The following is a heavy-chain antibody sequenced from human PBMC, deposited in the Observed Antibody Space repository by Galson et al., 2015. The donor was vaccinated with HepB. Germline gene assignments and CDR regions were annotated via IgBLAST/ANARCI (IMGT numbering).Heavy chain of an antibody. CDR1: GYTFTNYG. Sequence: SVKVSCKASGYTFTNYGFSWVRQAPGQGLEWMGWISAYNGITNYAQKVQDRVTMTTDTSTNTAYMELRSLRSDDTAMYYCARIADRLLDNYMDVWGKGTTVTVSS. CDR3: ARIADRLLDNYMDV. J-gene: IGHJ6*03. D-gene: IGHD6-6*01. V-gene: IGHV1-18*04. CDR2: ISAYNGIT.